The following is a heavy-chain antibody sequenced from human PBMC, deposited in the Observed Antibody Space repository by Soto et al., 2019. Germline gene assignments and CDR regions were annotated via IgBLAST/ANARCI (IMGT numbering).Heavy chain of an antibody. V-gene: IGHV3-74*03. CDR1: GFTFRGYW. J-gene: IGHJ3*02. Sequence: EVQLVESGGDLVQPGGSLRLSCAASGFTFRGYWMHWVRQVPGKGLEWVSRINTDGGSSAYADSVKGRFTISRDNAKNTLSQQMKGLRAEDTAVYYCAREAGYCSRTSCYRRAFDTWGQGTTVTVSS. CDR2: INTDGGSS. D-gene: IGHD2-2*01. CDR3: AREAGYCSRTSCYRRAFDT.